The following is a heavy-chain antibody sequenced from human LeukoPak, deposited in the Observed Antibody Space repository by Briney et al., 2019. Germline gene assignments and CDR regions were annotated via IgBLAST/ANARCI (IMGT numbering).Heavy chain of an antibody. CDR3: ARLGPAGKGNWFDP. J-gene: IGHJ5*02. CDR1: GYTFTSHG. V-gene: IGHV1-18*01. CDR2: ISAYNGNT. Sequence: ASVKVSCKASGYTFTSHGITWVRQAPGQGLEWMGWISAYNGNTNYAQKLQGRVTMTTDTSMSTAYMELRSLRSDDTAVYYCARLGPAGKGNWFDPWGQGTLVTVSS. D-gene: IGHD6-13*01.